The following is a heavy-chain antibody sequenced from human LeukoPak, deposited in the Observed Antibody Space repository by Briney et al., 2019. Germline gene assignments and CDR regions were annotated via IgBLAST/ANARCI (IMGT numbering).Heavy chain of an antibody. CDR2: IWYDGSNK. D-gene: IGHD6-19*01. J-gene: IGHJ4*02. V-gene: IGHV3-33*01. CDR1: GFTFSSYG. Sequence: GGSLRLSCAASGFTFSSYGMHWVHQAPGKGLEWVAVIWYDGSNKYYADSVKGRFTISRDNSKNTLYLQMNSLRAEDTAVYYCARDPERQWLVLGYWGQGTLVTVSS. CDR3: ARDPERQWLVLGY.